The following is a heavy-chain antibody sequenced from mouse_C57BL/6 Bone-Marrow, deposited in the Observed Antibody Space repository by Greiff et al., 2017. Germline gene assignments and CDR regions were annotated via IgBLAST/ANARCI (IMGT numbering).Heavy chain of an antibody. J-gene: IGHJ2*01. V-gene: IGHV1-19*01. CDR1: GYTFTDYY. CDR3: AEAAQATSFDY. CDR2: INPYNGGT. D-gene: IGHD3-2*02. Sequence: VQLQQSGPVLVKPGASVKMSCKASGYTFTDYYMNWVKQSHGKSLEWIGVINPYNGGTSYNQKFKGKATLTVDKSSSTAYMELNSLTSEDSAVYYCAEAAQATSFDYWGQGTTLTVSS.